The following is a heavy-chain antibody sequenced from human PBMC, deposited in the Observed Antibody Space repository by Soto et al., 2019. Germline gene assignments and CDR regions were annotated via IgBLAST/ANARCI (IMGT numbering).Heavy chain of an antibody. CDR2: INPNSGGT. Sequence: GASVKVSCKASGYTFTGYYMHWVRQAPGQGLEWMGWINPNSGGTNYAQKFQGWVTMTRDTSISTAYMELSRLRSDDTAVYYCARLLLNCSSTSCYDYWGQGTLVTVSS. D-gene: IGHD2-2*01. V-gene: IGHV1-2*04. CDR3: ARLLLNCSSTSCYDY. J-gene: IGHJ4*02. CDR1: GYTFTGYY.